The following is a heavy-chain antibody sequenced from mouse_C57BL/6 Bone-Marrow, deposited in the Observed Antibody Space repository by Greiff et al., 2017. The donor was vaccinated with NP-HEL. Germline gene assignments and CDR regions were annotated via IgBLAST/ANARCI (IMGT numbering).Heavy chain of an antibody. D-gene: IGHD2-5*01. J-gene: IGHJ2*01. CDR3: ARDKGYYSNTFDY. CDR2: ISDGGSYT. Sequence: EVMLVESGGGLVKPGGSLKLSCAASGFTFSSYAMSWVRQTPEKRLEWVATISDGGSYTYYPDNVKGRFTISRDNAKNNLYLQMSHLKSEDTAMYYCARDKGYYSNTFDYWGQGTTLTVSS. V-gene: IGHV5-4*01. CDR1: GFTFSSYA.